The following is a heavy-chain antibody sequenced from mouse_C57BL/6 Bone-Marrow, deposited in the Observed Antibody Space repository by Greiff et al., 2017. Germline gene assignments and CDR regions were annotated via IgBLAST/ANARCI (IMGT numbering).Heavy chain of an antibody. D-gene: IGHD1-1*01. V-gene: IGHV3-6*01. CDR3: ARATSITTVVADY. Sequence: ESGPGLVKPSQSLSLTCSVTGYSITSGYYWNWIRQFPGNKLEWMGYISYDGSNNYNPSLKNRISITRDTSKNQFFLKLNSVTTEDTATYYCARATSITTVVADYWGQGTTLTVSS. J-gene: IGHJ2*01. CDR2: ISYDGSN. CDR1: GYSITSGYY.